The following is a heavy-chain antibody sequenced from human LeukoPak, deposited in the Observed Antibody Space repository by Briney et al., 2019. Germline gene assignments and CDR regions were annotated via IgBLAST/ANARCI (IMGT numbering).Heavy chain of an antibody. CDR3: ARLMFFYCSGGSCYYAFDI. Sequence: SETLSLACTVSGGSISSYYWSWIRQPPGKGLEWIGYIYYSGSTNYNPSLKSRVTISVDTSKNQFSLKLSSVTAADTAVYYCARLMFFYCSGGSCYYAFDIWGQGTMVTVSS. CDR2: IYYSGST. CDR1: GGSISSYY. D-gene: IGHD2-15*01. J-gene: IGHJ3*02. V-gene: IGHV4-59*08.